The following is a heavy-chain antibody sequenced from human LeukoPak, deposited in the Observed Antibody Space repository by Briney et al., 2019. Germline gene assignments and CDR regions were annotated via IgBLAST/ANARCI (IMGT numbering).Heavy chain of an antibody. Sequence: ASVKVSCKASGYTFTSNGISWVRQAPGQGLEWMGWISAYNGNTNYAQKLQGRVTMTTDTSTSTAYMELRSLRSDDTAVYYCARDCSGGSCRYSAPVDYWGQGTLVTVSS. CDR2: ISAYNGNT. CDR3: ARDCSGGSCRYSAPVDY. CDR1: GYTFTSNG. J-gene: IGHJ4*02. V-gene: IGHV1-18*01. D-gene: IGHD2-15*01.